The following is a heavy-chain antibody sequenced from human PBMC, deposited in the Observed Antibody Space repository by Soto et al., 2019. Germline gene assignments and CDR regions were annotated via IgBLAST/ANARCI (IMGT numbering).Heavy chain of an antibody. D-gene: IGHD4-17*01. CDR2: IIPIFGTA. CDR1: GGTFSSYA. CDR3: ASSDYGDYGY. V-gene: IGHV1-69*13. J-gene: IGHJ4*02. Sequence: ASVKVSCKASGGTFSSYAISWVRQAPGQGLEWMGGIIPIFGTANYAQKFQGRVTITADESTSTAYMELSSLRSGDTAVYYCASSDYGDYGYWGQGTLVTVSS.